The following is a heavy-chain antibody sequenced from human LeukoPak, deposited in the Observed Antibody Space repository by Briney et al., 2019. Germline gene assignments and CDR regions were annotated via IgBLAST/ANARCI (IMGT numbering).Heavy chain of an antibody. D-gene: IGHD3-10*01. CDR3: ARILYYYGSGTFDY. CDR2: ISSSGSTI. Sequence: SGGSPRLSCAASGFTFSSYWMSWVRQAPGKGLEWVSYISSSGSTIYYADSVKGRFTISRDNAKNSLYLQMNSLRAEDTAVYYCARILYYYGSGTFDYWGQGTLVTVSS. J-gene: IGHJ4*02. CDR1: GFTFSSYW. V-gene: IGHV3-48*04.